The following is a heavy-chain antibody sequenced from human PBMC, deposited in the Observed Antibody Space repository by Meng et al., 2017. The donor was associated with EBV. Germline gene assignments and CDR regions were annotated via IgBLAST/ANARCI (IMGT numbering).Heavy chain of an antibody. CDR3: AHRRDEYSSSWYGWFDP. Sequence: QIPLKDSGPTLVKPTQTLTLTCTFSGFSLSTSGVGVGWIRQPPGKALEWLALIYWDDDKRYSPSLKSRLTITKDTSKNQVVLTMTNMDPVDTATYYCAHRRDEYSSSWYGWFDPWGQGTLVTVSS. D-gene: IGHD6-13*01. V-gene: IGHV2-5*02. J-gene: IGHJ5*02. CDR2: IYWDDDK. CDR1: GFSLSTSGVG.